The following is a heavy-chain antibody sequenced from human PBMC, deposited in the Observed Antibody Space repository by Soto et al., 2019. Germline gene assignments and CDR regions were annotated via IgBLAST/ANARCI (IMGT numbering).Heavy chain of an antibody. V-gene: IGHV4-39*01. J-gene: IGHJ6*02. CDR1: GGSISSSSYY. CDR3: ARLRYDSSGYYLDYYYCMDV. D-gene: IGHD3-22*01. Sequence: QLQLQESGPGLVKPSETLSLTCTVSGGSISSSSYYWGWIRQPPGKGLEWIGSIYYSGSTYYNPSLKSRVTISVDTSKNQFSLKLSSVTAADTAVYYCARLRYDSSGYYLDYYYCMDVWGQGTTVTVSS. CDR2: IYYSGST.